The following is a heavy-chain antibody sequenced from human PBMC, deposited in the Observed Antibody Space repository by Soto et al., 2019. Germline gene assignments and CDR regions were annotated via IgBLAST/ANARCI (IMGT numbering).Heavy chain of an antibody. Sequence: ASVKVSFKVSEDTLTVLSMHWVRQAPGKGLEWMGGFDPEDGETIYAQKFQGRVTMTEDTSTDTAYMELSSLRSEDTAVYYCASGSFAEPPGHFDWLLFPGLRFDYWCKGTLVTVSS. V-gene: IGHV1-24*01. J-gene: IGHJ4*02. D-gene: IGHD3-9*01. CDR2: FDPEDGET. CDR3: ASGSFAEPPGHFDWLLFPGLRFDY. CDR1: EDTLTVLS.